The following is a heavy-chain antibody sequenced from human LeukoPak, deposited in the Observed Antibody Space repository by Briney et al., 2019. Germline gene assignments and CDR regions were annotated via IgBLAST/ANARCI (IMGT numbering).Heavy chain of an antibody. J-gene: IGHJ4*02. CDR3: AREGRGFWSGYSDY. D-gene: IGHD3-3*01. CDR1: GGTFSSYA. V-gene: IGHV1-69*13. CDR2: IIPFFGTA. Sequence: ASVKVSCKASGGTFSSYAISWVRQAPGQGLEWMGGIIPFFGTANYAQKFQGRVTITADESTSTAYMQLSSLRSEDTAVYYCAREGRGFWSGYSDYWGQGTLVTVSS.